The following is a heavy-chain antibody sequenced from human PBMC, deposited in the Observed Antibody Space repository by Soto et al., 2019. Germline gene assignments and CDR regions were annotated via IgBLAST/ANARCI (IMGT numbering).Heavy chain of an antibody. Sequence: EVQMLESGGGLVQPGGSLRLYCAASGFPFSNYAMTWVRQAPGKGLEWVSGISGNTGHAYYADSVKDRFTISRDNSKNTLYLQMDSLRAEDTAVYYCAKVPSQYIWGSYLRYYDYWGQGTLVTVSS. CDR2: ISGNTGHA. D-gene: IGHD3-16*02. J-gene: IGHJ4*02. CDR3: AKVPSQYIWGSYLRYYDY. CDR1: GFPFSNYA. V-gene: IGHV3-23*01.